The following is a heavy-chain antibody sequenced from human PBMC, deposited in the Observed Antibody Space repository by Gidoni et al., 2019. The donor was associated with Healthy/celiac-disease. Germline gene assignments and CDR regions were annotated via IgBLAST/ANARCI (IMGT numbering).Heavy chain of an antibody. CDR1: GFTFRRDA. J-gene: IGHJ3*02. Sequence: EVQLLESGGGLVQPGGSLRLSCAASGFTFRRDAMSWVRQAPGKGLEWVSAISGSGGSTYYADSVKGRFTISRDNAKNTLYLQMNSLRAEDTAVYYCAKDGGGSYANDAFDIWGQGTMVTVSS. D-gene: IGHD1-26*01. V-gene: IGHV3-23*01. CDR3: AKDGGGSYANDAFDI. CDR2: ISGSGGST.